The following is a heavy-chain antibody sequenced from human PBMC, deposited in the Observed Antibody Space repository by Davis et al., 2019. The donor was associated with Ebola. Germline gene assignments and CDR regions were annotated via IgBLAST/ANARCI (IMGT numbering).Heavy chain of an antibody. CDR3: AKDRKRLLYYYAMDV. D-gene: IGHD4/OR15-4a*01. CDR2: VSSGGTT. V-gene: IGHV3-53*05. Sequence: GESLKISCVPSGLIVSSTYMSWVRQAPGKGLEWVSTVSSGGTTYYADSVRGRFTISRDNSKNTLYLQMNSLRAEDTAVYYCAKDRKRLLYYYAMDVWGQGTTVTVSS. CDR1: GLIVSSTY. J-gene: IGHJ6*02.